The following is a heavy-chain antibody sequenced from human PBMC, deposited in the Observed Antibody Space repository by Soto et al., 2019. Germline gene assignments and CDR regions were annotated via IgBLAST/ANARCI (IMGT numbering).Heavy chain of an antibody. CDR2: IYWDDDK. CDR3: AHAGDYDLLTFDH. J-gene: IGHJ4*02. Sequence: QITLKESGPTLVRPAQTLTLTCDFSGFSLSTYHMGVAWIHQPPGKALEWLALIYWDDDKRYSPSLKDRLAISKDTSSNRVVLTITNLDTGDTPTYFCAHAGDYDLLTFDHWGPGTLVTVSS. V-gene: IGHV2-5*02. CDR1: GFSLSTYHMG. D-gene: IGHD4-17*01.